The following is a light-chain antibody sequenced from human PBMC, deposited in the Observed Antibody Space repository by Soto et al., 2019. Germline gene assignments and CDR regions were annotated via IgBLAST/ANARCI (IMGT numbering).Light chain of an antibody. CDR2: EVV. CDR1: RNDIGAYEF. CDR3: KSYAGSNTYV. J-gene: IGLJ1*01. V-gene: IGLV2-8*01. Sequence: QSVLTQPPSASGSPGQSVTISCTGTRNDIGAYEFVSWYQHHPGKAPKLIIYEVVQRPSGVPDRFSGSKSGNTASLTVSGLHAADEADYYCKSYAGSNTYVFGTGTKVTLL.